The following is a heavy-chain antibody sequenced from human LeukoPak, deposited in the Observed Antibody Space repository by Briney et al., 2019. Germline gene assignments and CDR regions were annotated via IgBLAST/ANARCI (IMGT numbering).Heavy chain of an antibody. Sequence: PSETLSLTCAVYGGSFSGYYWSWIRQPPGKGLEWIGEINHSGSTNYNPSLKSRVTISVDTSKNQFSLKLSSVTAADTAVYYCARAGIAAAGMASYWGRGTLVTVSS. CDR1: GGSFSGYY. J-gene: IGHJ4*02. V-gene: IGHV4-34*01. D-gene: IGHD6-13*01. CDR3: ARAGIAAAGMASY. CDR2: INHSGST.